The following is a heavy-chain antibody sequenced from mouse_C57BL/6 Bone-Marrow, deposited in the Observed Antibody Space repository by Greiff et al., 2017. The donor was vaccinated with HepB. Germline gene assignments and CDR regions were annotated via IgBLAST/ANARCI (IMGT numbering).Heavy chain of an antibody. CDR2: ISDGGSYT. CDR1: GFTFSSYA. V-gene: IGHV5-4*01. J-gene: IGHJ4*01. Sequence: EVQLVESGAGLVKPGASLKLSCAASGFTFSSYAMSWVRQTPEKRLEWVATISDGGSYTYYPDNVKGRFTISRDNAKNNLYLQMSHLKSEDTAMYYCARMGDGRYAMDCWGQGTTVTVAS. D-gene: IGHD1-1*02. CDR3: ARMGDGRYAMDC.